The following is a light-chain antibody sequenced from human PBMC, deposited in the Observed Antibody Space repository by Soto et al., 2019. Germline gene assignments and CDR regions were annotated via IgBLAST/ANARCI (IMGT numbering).Light chain of an antibody. V-gene: IGKV3-15*01. CDR3: QQYNNSIT. Sequence: EIVMTQAPATLSVSPGQRDTLSCRSSQSVSSNLARYQQKPGQAPRLLIYGASTRATGIPARFSGSGSGTEFTLTISSLQSEDFAVYYCQQYNNSITCGQGTRLEIK. J-gene: IGKJ5*01. CDR2: GAS. CDR1: QSVSSN.